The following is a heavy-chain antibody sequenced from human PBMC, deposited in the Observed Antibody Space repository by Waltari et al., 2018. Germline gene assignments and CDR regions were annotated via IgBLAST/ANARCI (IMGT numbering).Heavy chain of an antibody. CDR3: ASSYYYDSRRTWVFDY. J-gene: IGHJ4*02. D-gene: IGHD3-22*01. V-gene: IGHV4-38-2*01. CDR1: GYSMSSGYY. CDR2: IYHSGST. Sequence: QVQLKESGTGLVKTSETLSLTCAVSGYSMSSGYYWGWIRQPPGKGMGWIGSIYHSGSTYYNPSLKIRVTISVHTSKNQFSLNLSSVTAADTAVYYCASSYYYDSRRTWVFDYLGQGTLVTVSS.